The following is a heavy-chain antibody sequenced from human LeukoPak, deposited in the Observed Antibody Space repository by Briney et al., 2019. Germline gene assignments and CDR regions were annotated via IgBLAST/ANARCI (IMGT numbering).Heavy chain of an antibody. CDR1: GGSISSYY. CDR3: ARHYCNGGSCYYFNC. D-gene: IGHD2-15*01. CDR2: VYSSGST. V-gene: IGHV4-59*01. Sequence: SETLSLTCTVSGGSISSYYWSWIRQPPGKGLEWIGYVYSSGSTNYNPSLKSRVTISVDTSKNQFSLKLSSVTAADTAVYYCARHYCNGGSCYYFNCWGQGALVTVSS. J-gene: IGHJ4*02.